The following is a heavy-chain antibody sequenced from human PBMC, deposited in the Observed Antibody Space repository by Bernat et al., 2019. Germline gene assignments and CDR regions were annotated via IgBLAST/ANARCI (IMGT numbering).Heavy chain of an antibody. CDR2: IWYDGSNR. CDR1: GFTFSSYG. V-gene: IGHV3-33*01. J-gene: IGHJ4*02. Sequence: QVQLVESGGGVVQPGRSLRLSCAASGFTFSSYGMHWVRQAPGTGLEWVAVIWYDGSNRYCAESVKSRFTISRDNSKKTLYLQMNSMRAEDTAVYYCARAGITFGGGACRPPGVHDYWGQGTLVTVSS. D-gene: IGHD3-16*01. CDR3: ARAGITFGGGACRPPGVHDY.